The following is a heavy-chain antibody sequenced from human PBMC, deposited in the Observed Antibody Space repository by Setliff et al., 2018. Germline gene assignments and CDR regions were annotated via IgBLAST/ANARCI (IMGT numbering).Heavy chain of an antibody. V-gene: IGHV1-46*03. CDR3: ARDRYYNSWSGTSITAPHDAFDI. CDR1: GYTLTNYY. D-gene: IGHD3-3*01. J-gene: IGHJ3*02. Sequence: ASVKVSCKASGYTLTNYYMHWVRRAPGQGLEWMGIINPSGGLTRYAQKFQGRVTMTRDTSTSTVYMEVSSLRSEDTAVYYCARDRYYNSWSGTSITAPHDAFDIWGQGTMVTVS. CDR2: INPSGGLT.